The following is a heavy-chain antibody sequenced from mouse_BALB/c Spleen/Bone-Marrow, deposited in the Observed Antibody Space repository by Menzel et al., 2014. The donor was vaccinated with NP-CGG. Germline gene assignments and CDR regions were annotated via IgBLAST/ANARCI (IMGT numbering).Heavy chain of an antibody. V-gene: IGHV5-6-5*01. D-gene: IGHD2-4*01. CDR3: ARDDYDDQYYFDY. Sequence: DVMLVESGGGLVKPGGSLKLSCAASGFTFSSYAMSWVRQTPEKRLEWVASISSGGSTYYPDSVKGRFTISRDNARNILYLQMSSLRSEDTATYYCARDDYDDQYYFDYWGQGTTLTVSS. J-gene: IGHJ2*01. CDR1: GFTFSSYA. CDR2: ISSGGST.